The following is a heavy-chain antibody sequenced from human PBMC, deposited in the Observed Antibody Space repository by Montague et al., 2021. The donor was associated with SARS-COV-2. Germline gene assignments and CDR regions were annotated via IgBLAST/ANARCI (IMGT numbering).Heavy chain of an antibody. J-gene: IGHJ3*01. CDR3: AGHYFPSGTYYSVRAFDL. CDR2: IYYSGTA. V-gene: IGHV4-59*01. D-gene: IGHD1-26*01. Sequence: SETLSLTCTVSGGSISPFDWSWIRQSPERGLEWIGTIYYSGTANYNPSLMVRLPMSLRTSQKQLSLEMRSVTAADTAVYYCAGHYFPSGTYYSVRAFDLWGQGTVVTVSS. CDR1: GGSISPFD.